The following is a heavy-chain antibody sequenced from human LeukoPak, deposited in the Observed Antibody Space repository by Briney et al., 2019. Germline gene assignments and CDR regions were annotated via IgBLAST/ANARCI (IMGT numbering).Heavy chain of an antibody. Sequence: GASVKVSCKASGYTFTSYDINWVRQATGRGLEWMGWMNPNSGNTGYAQKFQGRVTMTRNTSISTAYMELSSLRSEDTAVYYCARGHPVVTYYDFWSGYPSAYYFDYWGQGTLVTVSS. J-gene: IGHJ4*02. CDR2: MNPNSGNT. D-gene: IGHD3-3*01. V-gene: IGHV1-8*01. CDR1: GYTFTSYD. CDR3: ARGHPVVTYYDFWSGYPSAYYFDY.